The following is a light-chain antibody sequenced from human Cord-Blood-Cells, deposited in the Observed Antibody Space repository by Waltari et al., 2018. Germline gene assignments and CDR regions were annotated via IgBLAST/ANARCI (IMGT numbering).Light chain of an antibody. CDR2: AAS. CDR1: QCISSY. CDR3: QQYYSYPIT. Sequence: AIRMTQSPSSLSASTGDRVTIPCRASQCISSYLAGYQQKPGKAPKRQIYAASTWQSVVPSGFSGSGSGTDCTLTISCLQSEDFATYDCQQYYSYPITCGQGTRLEIK. J-gene: IGKJ5*01. V-gene: IGKV1-8*01.